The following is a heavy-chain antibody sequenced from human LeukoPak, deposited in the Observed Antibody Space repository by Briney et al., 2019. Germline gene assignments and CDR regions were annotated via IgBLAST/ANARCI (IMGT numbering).Heavy chain of an antibody. D-gene: IGHD2-8*01. J-gene: IGHJ4*02. V-gene: IGHV3-53*01. CDR1: GFTVSSNY. Sequence: GGSLRLSCAVSGFTVSSNYMSWVRQAPGKGLEWVSVLYSGGNTYYADSVKGRFTISRDNSKNTLYLQMNSLRAEDTAVYYCARTVSSWGQGTLVTVSS. CDR3: ARTVSS. CDR2: LYSGGNT.